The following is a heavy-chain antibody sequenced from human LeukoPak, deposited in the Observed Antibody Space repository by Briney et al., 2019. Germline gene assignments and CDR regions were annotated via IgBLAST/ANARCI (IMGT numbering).Heavy chain of an antibody. V-gene: IGHV4-34*01. CDR1: GGSFSGYY. J-gene: IGHJ4*02. Sequence: SETLSLTCAVYGGSFSGYYWSWIRQPPGKGLEWIGETNHSGSTNYNPSLKSRVTISVDTSKNQFSLKLSSVTAADTAVYYCARDAIGSGSTDYWGQGTLVTVSS. CDR2: TNHSGST. CDR3: ARDAIGSGSTDY. D-gene: IGHD3-10*01.